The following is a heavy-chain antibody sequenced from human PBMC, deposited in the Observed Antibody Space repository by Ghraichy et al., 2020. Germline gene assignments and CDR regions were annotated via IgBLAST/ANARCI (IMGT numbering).Heavy chain of an antibody. J-gene: IGHJ4*02. D-gene: IGHD5-12*01. CDR2: ISGSGGST. V-gene: IGHV3-23*01. Sequence: GGSLRLSCAASGFTFSSYAMSWVRQAPGKGLEWVSAISGSGGSTYYADSVKGRFTISRDNSKNTLYLQMNSLRAEDTAVYYCAKDQDSGYDLGWDYWGQGTLVTVSS. CDR3: AKDQDSGYDLGWDY. CDR1: GFTFSSYA.